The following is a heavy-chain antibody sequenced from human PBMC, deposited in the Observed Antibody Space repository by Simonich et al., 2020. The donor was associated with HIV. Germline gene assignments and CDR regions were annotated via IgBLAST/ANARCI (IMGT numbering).Heavy chain of an antibody. CDR2: SRADNGNT. Sequence: QVQLVQSGAEVKKPGASVKVSCKASGYTFINYAISWLQQAPGQGLEWMGWSRADNGNTNYAQKLQGRITMTTDTPTSTAYMEWRSLTTDDTAVYYCARARPTISGLVNSYYYYMDVWGKGTTVTVSS. CDR3: ARARPTISGLVNSYYYYMDV. J-gene: IGHJ6*03. V-gene: IGHV1-18*01. CDR1: GYTFINYA. D-gene: IGHD3-3*01.